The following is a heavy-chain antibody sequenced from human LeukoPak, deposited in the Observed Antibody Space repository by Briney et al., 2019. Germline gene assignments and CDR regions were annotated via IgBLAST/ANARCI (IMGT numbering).Heavy chain of an antibody. D-gene: IGHD3-22*01. CDR1: GGSISSYY. CDR2: IYYSGST. CDR3: ATAPYDSSGHEPN. Sequence: SETLSLTCTVSGGSISSYYWSWIRQPPGKGLEWIGYIYYSGSTNYNPSLKSRVTISVDTSKNQFSLKLSSVTAADTAVYYCATAPYDSSGHEPNWGQGTLVTVSS. J-gene: IGHJ4*02. V-gene: IGHV4-59*12.